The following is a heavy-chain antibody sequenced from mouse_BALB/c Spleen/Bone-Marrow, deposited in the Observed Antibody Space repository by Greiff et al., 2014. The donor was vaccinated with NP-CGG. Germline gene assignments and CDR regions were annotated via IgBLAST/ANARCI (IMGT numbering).Heavy chain of an antibody. V-gene: IGHV5-6*01. CDR3: ARQRGGGCYGFFAY. CDR2: ISSGDGYT. D-gene: IGHD1-1*02. J-gene: IGHJ3*01. Sequence: EVQVVESGGALVKPGGSLKLSCAASGFTFSSYGMSWVRQTPDKRLEWVATISSGDGYTYYPDSVKGRFTISRDNAKNTLYLQMSSLTSEDSAMYYCARQRGGGCYGFFAYWGQGTLVTVSA. CDR1: GFTFSSYG.